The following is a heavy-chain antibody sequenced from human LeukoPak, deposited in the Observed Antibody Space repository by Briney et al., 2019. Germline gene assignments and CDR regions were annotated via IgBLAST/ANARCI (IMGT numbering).Heavy chain of an antibody. J-gene: IGHJ5*02. CDR1: GFTFSSYA. Sequence: GGSLRLSCAVSGFTFSSYAMHWVRQAPGKGLEWVAVTSYDGSVKYYADSVKGRFTISRGNSRNTLYLQMNSLRAEDTAVYYCARDLEVPAFTSKNLFDPWGQGTLVTVSS. D-gene: IGHD2-2*01. V-gene: IGHV3-30*04. CDR3: ARDLEVPAFTSKNLFDP. CDR2: TSYDGSVK.